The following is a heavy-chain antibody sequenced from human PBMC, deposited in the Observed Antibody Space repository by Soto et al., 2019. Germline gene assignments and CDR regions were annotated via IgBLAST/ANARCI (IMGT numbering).Heavy chain of an antibody. CDR2: IDPSDSYT. CDR1: GYSFTSYW. V-gene: IGHV5-10-1*03. Sequence: EVQLVQSGAEVKKPGESLRISCKGSGYSFTSYWISWVRQMPGKGLEWMGRIDPSDSYTNYSPSFQVHVTISADKSISTAYLQWRSLKASDTAMYYCATNLVAAHSPFDYWGQGTLVTVSS. CDR3: ATNLVAAHSPFDY. D-gene: IGHD2-15*01. J-gene: IGHJ4*02.